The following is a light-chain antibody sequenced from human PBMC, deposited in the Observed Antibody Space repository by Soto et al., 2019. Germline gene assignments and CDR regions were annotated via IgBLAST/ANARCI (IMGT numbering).Light chain of an antibody. CDR1: PSIRGW. V-gene: IGKV1-5*01. J-gene: IGKJ4*01. CDR3: QQYGSFVPIN. Sequence: DVHMTQSPSTLPASVGARVTVSXRSSPSIRGWFAWYRQRPGXXPKLLXXXTSILQSRVPSRFSGSGSGTEFTLSISRLQSDDYATYYCQQYGSFVPINCGGGTKV. CDR2: XTS.